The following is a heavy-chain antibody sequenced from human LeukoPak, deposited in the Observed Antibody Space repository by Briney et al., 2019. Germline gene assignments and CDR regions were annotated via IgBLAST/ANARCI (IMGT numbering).Heavy chain of an antibody. CDR2: ISAYNGNT. CDR1: GYTFTSYG. D-gene: IGHD3-3*01. J-gene: IGHJ4*02. V-gene: IGHV1-18*01. CDR3: ARGSQDVWSGYPIHFAY. Sequence: ASVRSSSNASGYTFTSYGISWGRQAPGHGLEWMGWISAYNGNTNYAQKLQGRVTMTTDTSTSTAYMELRSLRSDDTAVYYCARGSQDVWSGYPIHFAYWGQGTLATVSS.